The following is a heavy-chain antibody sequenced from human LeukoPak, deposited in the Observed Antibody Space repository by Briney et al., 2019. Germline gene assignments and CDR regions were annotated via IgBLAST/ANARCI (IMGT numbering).Heavy chain of an antibody. J-gene: IGHJ6*03. D-gene: IGHD2-2*01. CDR2: ISSSSSYI. V-gene: IGHV3-21*01. Sequence: GGSLRLSCAASGFTFSSYSMNWVRQAPGKGLEWVSSISSSSSYIYYADSVKGRFTISRDNAKNSLYLQMNSLGAEDTAVYYCARIYRYCSSTSCYVSNYYYMDVWGKGTTVTVSS. CDR3: ARIYRYCSSTSCYVSNYYYMDV. CDR1: GFTFSSYS.